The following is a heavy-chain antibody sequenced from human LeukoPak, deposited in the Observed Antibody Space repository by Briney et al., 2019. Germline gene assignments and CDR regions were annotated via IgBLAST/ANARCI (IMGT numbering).Heavy chain of an antibody. CDR2: INSDGSSV. V-gene: IGHV3-74*01. Sequence: GGSLRLSCAASGFTFSSYEMNWVRQAPGKGLVWVSRINSDGSSVSYADSVRGRFTISRDNAKNTLYLQMDSLRVDDTAVYYCARPVAGTFGPMDDWGQGTLVTVSS. D-gene: IGHD6-19*01. J-gene: IGHJ4*02. CDR3: ARPVAGTFGPMDD. CDR1: GFTFSSYE.